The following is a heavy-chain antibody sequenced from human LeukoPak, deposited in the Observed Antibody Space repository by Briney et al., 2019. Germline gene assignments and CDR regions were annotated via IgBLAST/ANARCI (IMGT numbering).Heavy chain of an antibody. CDR3: AKGDRYYYDSSGYYFDY. D-gene: IGHD3-22*01. J-gene: IGHJ4*02. CDR1: GFTFSHYG. V-gene: IGHV3-23*01. CDR2: ISGSGGST. Sequence: PGGSLRLSCAASGFTFSHYGMSWVRQAPGKGLEWVSAISGSGGSTYYADSVKGRFTISRDNSKNTLYLQMNSLRAEDTAVYYCAKGDRYYYDSSGYYFDYWGQGTLVTVSS.